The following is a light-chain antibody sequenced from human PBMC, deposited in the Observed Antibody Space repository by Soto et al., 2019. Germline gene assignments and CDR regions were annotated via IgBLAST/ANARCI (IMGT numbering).Light chain of an antibody. Sequence: EIVLTQSPGTLSLSPGERATLSCRASQRVSSSYLAWYQQKPGQAPRLPIYGTSSRATAIPDRFSGSGSGTDFTLTISRLEPEDFAVYYCQQYGSSSWTFGQGTKVEIK. J-gene: IGKJ1*01. CDR1: QRVSSSY. CDR2: GTS. CDR3: QQYGSSSWT. V-gene: IGKV3-20*01.